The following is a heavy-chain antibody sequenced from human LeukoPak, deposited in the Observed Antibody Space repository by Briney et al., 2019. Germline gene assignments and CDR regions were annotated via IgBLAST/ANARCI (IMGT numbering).Heavy chain of an antibody. J-gene: IGHJ6*02. CDR2: ICSSSSNI. Sequence: PGGSLRLSCAASGFTFTTYSMNWVRQAPGKGLEWVSYICSSSSNIYYADSVKGRFTISRDNAKNSLYLQMNSLRDEDTAVYYCARAYYDILTRPNYYGMDVWGQGTTVTVSS. CDR1: GFTFTTYS. V-gene: IGHV3-48*02. D-gene: IGHD3-9*01. CDR3: ARAYYDILTRPNYYGMDV.